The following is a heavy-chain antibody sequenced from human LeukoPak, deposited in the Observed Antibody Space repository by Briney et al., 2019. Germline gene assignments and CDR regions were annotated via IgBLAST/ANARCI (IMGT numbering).Heavy chain of an antibody. CDR2: IYYSGNT. CDR1: GGSISSSRYY. Sequence: SETLSLTCTVSGGSISSSRYYWGWIRQPPGKGLEWIGSIYYSGNTYHNPSLKSRVTISLDTSKNQFSLKLSSVTAADTAVYYCATSGGPLNWFDPWGQGTLVTVSS. V-gene: IGHV4-39*07. J-gene: IGHJ5*02. CDR3: ATSGGPLNWFDP.